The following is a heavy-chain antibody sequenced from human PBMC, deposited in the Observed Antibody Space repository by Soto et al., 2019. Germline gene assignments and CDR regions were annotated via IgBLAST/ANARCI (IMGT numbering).Heavy chain of an antibody. D-gene: IGHD1-7*01. J-gene: IGHJ6*02. CDR3: ARYGTTNYYDYYGMAV. CDR1: GFSLSNATMG. V-gene: IGHV2-26*01. Sequence: QVTLKESGPVLVKPTETLTLTCTVSGFSLSNATMGVSWIRQPPGKALEWLAHIFSNDEKSYSTSLKSRLTISKDTSKSQVVITMTNMDPVDTATYYCARYGTTNYYDYYGMAVWGQGTTVTVSS. CDR2: IFSNDEK.